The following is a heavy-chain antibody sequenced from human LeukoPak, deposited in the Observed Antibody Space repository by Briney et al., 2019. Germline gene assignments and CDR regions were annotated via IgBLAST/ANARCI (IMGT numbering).Heavy chain of an antibody. Sequence: GGSLRLSCAASGFTFSSYGMHWVRQAPGKGLEWVAVISYDGSNKYYADSVKGRFTISRDNSKNTLYLQMNSLRAEDTAVYYCAKLEASDKQGLTRPAITGWFDPWGQGTLVTVSS. V-gene: IGHV3-30*18. CDR2: ISYDGSNK. D-gene: IGHD6-19*01. CDR1: GFTFSSYG. CDR3: AKLEASDKQGLTRPAITGWFDP. J-gene: IGHJ5*02.